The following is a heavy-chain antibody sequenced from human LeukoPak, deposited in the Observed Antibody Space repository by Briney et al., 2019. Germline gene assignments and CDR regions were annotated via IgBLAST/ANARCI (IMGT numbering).Heavy chain of an antibody. J-gene: IGHJ5*02. V-gene: IGHV3-21*01. CDR3: ARGMVRGVIIPPEGNWFDP. D-gene: IGHD3-10*01. CDR1: GFTFSSYG. CDR2: ISSSSSYI. Sequence: GGSLRLSCAASGFTFSSYGMHWVRQAPGKGLEWVSSISSSSSYIYYADSVKGRFTVSRDNAKNSLYLQMNSLRAEDTAVYYCARGMVRGVIIPPEGNWFDPWGQGTLVTVSS.